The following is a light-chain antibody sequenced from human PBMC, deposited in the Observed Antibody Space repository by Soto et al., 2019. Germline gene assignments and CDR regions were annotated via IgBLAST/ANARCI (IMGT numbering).Light chain of an antibody. CDR3: QQLNSYT. CDR2: AAS. J-gene: IGKJ3*01. CDR1: QGISNY. Sequence: DIPLTQSPSFLSASVGDRVTITCRASQGISNYLAWYQQKPGKAPKLLIYAASTLQSGVPSRFSGSGSETEFTLTISSLQPDDFATYYCQQLNSYTFATGTKVDIK. V-gene: IGKV1-9*01.